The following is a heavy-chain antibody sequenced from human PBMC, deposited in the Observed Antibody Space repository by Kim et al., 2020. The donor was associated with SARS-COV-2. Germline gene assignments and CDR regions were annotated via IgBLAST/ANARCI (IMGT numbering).Heavy chain of an antibody. CDR3: AVHSSSRYFDY. V-gene: IGHV3-21*01. CDR2: ISSSSSYI. J-gene: IGHJ4*02. CDR1: GFTFSSYS. D-gene: IGHD6-6*01. Sequence: GGSLRLSCAASGFTFSSYSMNWVRQAPGKGLEWVSSISSSSSYIYYADSVKGRLTISRDNAKNSLYLQMNSLRAEDTAVYYCAVHSSSRYFDYWGQGTLVTVSS.